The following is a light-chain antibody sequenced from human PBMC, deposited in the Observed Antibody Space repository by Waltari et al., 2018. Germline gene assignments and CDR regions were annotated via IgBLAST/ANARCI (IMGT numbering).Light chain of an antibody. V-gene: IGKV1-5*03. Sequence: DIHMTQSPSTLSASVGDRVTITCRASQSIHSWLAWYQQKPGQAPYLLIYKASTLESGVPSRFSGSGSGTEFTLTISSLQPEDFAIYYCQQYNSFSPSTFGQGTKLEVK. CDR1: QSIHSW. CDR3: QQYNSFSPST. CDR2: KAS. J-gene: IGKJ2*01.